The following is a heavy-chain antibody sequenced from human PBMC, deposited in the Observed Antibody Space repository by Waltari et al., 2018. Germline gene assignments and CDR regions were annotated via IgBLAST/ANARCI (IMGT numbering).Heavy chain of an antibody. J-gene: IGHJ5*02. CDR3: ARQRGYYYDSSGYYYVGWFDP. V-gene: IGHV5-51*01. Sequence: EVQLVQSGAEVKKPGESLKISCKGSGYSFTSYWIGWVRQMPGKGLEWMGIIYPGDSDTRYSPSFQGQVTISADKSISTAYLQWSSLKASDTAMYYCARQRGYYYDSSGYYYVGWFDPWGQGTLVTVSS. CDR2: IYPGDSDT. D-gene: IGHD3-22*01. CDR1: GYSFTSYW.